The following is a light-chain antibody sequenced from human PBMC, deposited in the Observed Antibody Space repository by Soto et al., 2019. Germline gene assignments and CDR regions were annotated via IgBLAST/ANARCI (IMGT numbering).Light chain of an antibody. CDR1: QSVGGY. CDR3: QQRSNWPIT. V-gene: IGKV3-11*01. CDR2: DAS. J-gene: IGKJ5*01. Sequence: EIVWTQSPATLSLWPGERATLSCRASQSVGGYLAWYQQRPGQAPRVLIYDASNRATGIPVRFSGSGSGTDFTLTISSLAPEDFAVYYCQQRSNWPITFGQGTRLEIK.